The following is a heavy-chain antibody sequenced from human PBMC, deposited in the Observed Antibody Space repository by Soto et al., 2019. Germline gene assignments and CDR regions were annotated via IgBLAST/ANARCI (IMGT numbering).Heavy chain of an antibody. CDR3: TTMYGPELDV. Sequence: DVQLVESGGGLVKPGGSLRLSCAASGFTFNKAWMNWVRQAPGKGLEWVGRIKSNIDGGTTDYAAPVKGRFTISRDDSKAMLYLNMNSLKTEDTAVYYCTTMYGPELDVWGQGTPVTVSS. CDR2: IKSNIDGGTT. V-gene: IGHV3-15*07. CDR1: GFTFNKAW. D-gene: IGHD2-8*01. J-gene: IGHJ6*02.